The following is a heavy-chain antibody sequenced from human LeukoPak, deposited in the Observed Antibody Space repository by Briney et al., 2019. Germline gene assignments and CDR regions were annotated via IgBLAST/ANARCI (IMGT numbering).Heavy chain of an antibody. CDR3: ARAGGSI. Sequence: GGSLRLSCAVSRITFRNAWMSWVRQAPGKGLEWVANIKQDGSEKYYVDSVKGRFTISRDNAKNSLYLQINSLRAEDTAVYYCARAGGSIWGQGTLVTVSS. CDR1: RITFRNAW. V-gene: IGHV3-7*01. J-gene: IGHJ4*02. D-gene: IGHD3-10*01. CDR2: IKQDGSEK.